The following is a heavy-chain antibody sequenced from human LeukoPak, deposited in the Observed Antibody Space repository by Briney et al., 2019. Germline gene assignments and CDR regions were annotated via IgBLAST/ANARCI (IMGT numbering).Heavy chain of an antibody. CDR2: INSDGSST. V-gene: IGHV3-74*01. CDR1: GFTFSSYW. CDR3: ASPLRYFDWVYASDI. J-gene: IGHJ3*02. D-gene: IGHD3-9*01. Sequence: GGSLRLSCAASGFTFSSYWMHWVRQAPGKGLVWVSRINSDGSSTSYADSVKGRFTISRDNAKNTLYLQMNSLRAEDTAVYYCASPLRYFDWVYASDIWGQGTMVTVSS.